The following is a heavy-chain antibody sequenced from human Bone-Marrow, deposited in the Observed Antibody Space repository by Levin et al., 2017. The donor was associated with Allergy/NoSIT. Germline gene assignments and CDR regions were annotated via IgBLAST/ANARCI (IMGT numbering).Heavy chain of an antibody. CDR3: ARSVAVLDY. J-gene: IGHJ4*02. CDR1: CESFSGYH. D-gene: IGHD6-19*01. V-gene: IGHV4-34*01. Sequence: SQTLSLTCAVYCESFSGYHWSWIRQPPGKGLEWIGEINHSGSTNYNPSLKSRVTISIDTSKNQFSLKLSSVTAADTAVYYCARSVAVLDYWGQGTLVTVSS. CDR2: INHSGST.